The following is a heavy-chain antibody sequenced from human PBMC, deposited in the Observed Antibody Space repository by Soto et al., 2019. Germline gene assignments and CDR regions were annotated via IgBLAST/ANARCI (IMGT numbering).Heavy chain of an antibody. J-gene: IGHJ6*02. CDR3: ARAQYYYDSSGKSPHYYGKEV. D-gene: IGHD3-22*01. CDR1: GGSFSGYY. CDR2: INHSGST. Sequence: PSETLSLTCAVYGGSFSGYYWSWIGQPPGKGLEWIGEINHSGSTNYNPSLKSRVTISVDTSKNQFSLKLSSVTAADTAVYYCARAQYYYDSSGKSPHYYGKEVWGQGRTVTVAS. V-gene: IGHV4-34*01.